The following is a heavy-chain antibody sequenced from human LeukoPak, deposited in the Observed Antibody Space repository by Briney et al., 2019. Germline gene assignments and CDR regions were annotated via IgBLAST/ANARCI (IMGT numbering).Heavy chain of an antibody. CDR3: ARYGYCSSTSCSNLPVEFDYFDY. V-gene: IGHV1-18*01. J-gene: IGHJ4*02. CDR2: ISAYSGNT. CDR1: GYTFTSYG. D-gene: IGHD2-2*01. Sequence: ASVKVSCKASGYTFTSYGISWVRQAPGQGLEWMGWISAYSGNTNYAQKLQGRVAMTTATSTSTAYMELRSLRSDDTSVYYCARYGYCSSTSCSNLPVEFDYFDYWGQGTLVTVSS.